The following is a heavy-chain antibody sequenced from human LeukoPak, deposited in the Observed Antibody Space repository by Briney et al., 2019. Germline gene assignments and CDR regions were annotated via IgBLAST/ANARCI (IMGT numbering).Heavy chain of an antibody. CDR3: TRRVSATRWFDP. Sequence: GGSLRLSCAASGFTLSSHWMHWVRQAPGKGLEWVSCINSDGSTTNYADSVKGRFTISRDNAENTLYLQMNSLRVEDTAVYYCTRRVSATRWFDPWGQGTLVTVSS. J-gene: IGHJ5*02. CDR2: INSDGSTT. CDR1: GFTLSSHW. D-gene: IGHD2-15*01. V-gene: IGHV3-74*01.